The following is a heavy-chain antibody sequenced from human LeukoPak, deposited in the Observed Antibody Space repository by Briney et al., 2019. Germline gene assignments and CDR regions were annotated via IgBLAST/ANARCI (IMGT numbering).Heavy chain of an antibody. CDR1: GGSFSGYY. V-gene: IGHV4-59*01. Sequence: SETLSLTCAVYGGSFSGYYWSWIRQPPGKGLEWIGYIYYSGSTNYNPSLKSRVTISVDTSKNQFSLKLSSVTAADTAVYYCARSYSSSSGRGFDYWGQGTLVTVSS. CDR3: ARSYSSSSGRGFDY. J-gene: IGHJ4*02. D-gene: IGHD6-6*01. CDR2: IYYSGST.